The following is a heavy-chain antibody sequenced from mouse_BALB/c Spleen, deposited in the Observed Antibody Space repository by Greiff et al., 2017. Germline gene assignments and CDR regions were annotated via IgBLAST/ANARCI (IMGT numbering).Heavy chain of an antibody. CDR2: IWSGGST. CDR3: ARGGNYGNGYAMDY. V-gene: IGHV2-4-1*01. J-gene: IGHJ4*01. D-gene: IGHD2-1*01. CDR1: GFSLTSYG. Sequence: VQLQQSGPGLVQPSQSLSITCTVSGFSLTSYGVHWVRQSPGKGLEWLGVIWSGGSTDYNAAFISRLSISKDNSKSQVFFKMNSLQAVDTAIYYCARGGNYGNGYAMDYWGQGTSVTVSS.